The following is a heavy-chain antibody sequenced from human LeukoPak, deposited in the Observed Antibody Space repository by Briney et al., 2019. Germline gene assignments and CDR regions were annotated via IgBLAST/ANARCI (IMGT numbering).Heavy chain of an antibody. CDR2: INHSGST. CDR1: GGSFSGYY. D-gene: IGHD5-12*01. CDR3: VSLRGYSGYDAFDI. V-gene: IGHV4-34*01. J-gene: IGHJ3*02. Sequence: SETLSLTCAVYGGSFSGYYWSWIRQPPGKGLEWIGEINHSGSTNYNPSLKSRVTISVDTSKNQFSLKLSSVTAADTAVYYCVSLRGYSGYDAFDIWGQGTMVTVSS.